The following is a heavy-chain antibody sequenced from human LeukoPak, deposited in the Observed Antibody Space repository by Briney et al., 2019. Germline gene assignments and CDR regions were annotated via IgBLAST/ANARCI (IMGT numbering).Heavy chain of an antibody. CDR2: IDPKSGGT. V-gene: IGHV1-2*06. J-gene: IGHJ4*02. Sequence: ASVKVSCKASGYTFTGYYMHWVRQAPGQGLEWMGRIDPKSGGTSYAQRFQGRVTMTRDTSISTAYMELSRLRSDDTAVYYCARDSSGSGDYWGQGTLVTVSS. CDR1: GYTFTGYY. CDR3: ARDSSGSGDY.